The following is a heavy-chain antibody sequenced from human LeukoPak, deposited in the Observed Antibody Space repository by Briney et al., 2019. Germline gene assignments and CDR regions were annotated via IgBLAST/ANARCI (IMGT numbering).Heavy chain of an antibody. CDR3: ARDHRGFYYGSGNYYYLDV. V-gene: IGHV1-69*13. D-gene: IGHD3-10*01. Sequence: AASVKVSCKASGGTYNNYAITWVRQAPGQGLEWVGGILPAFGTSNCAQRFQGRVTITADESTGTTYMELSSLRSEDTAVYYCARDHRGFYYGSGNYYYLDVWGKGTTVTVSS. J-gene: IGHJ6*03. CDR1: GGTYNNYA. CDR2: ILPAFGTS.